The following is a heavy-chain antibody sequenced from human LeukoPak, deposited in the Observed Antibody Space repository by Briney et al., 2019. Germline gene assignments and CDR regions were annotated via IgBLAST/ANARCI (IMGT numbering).Heavy chain of an antibody. J-gene: IGHJ5*02. CDR1: GGSISSGDYY. CDR3: ARPYYYDSRLDP. Sequence: SETLSLTCTVSGGSISSGDYYWSWIRQPPGKGLEGIGYMYYSGSTYYNPSLKSRATLSVDTSKNQFSLKLSSVTAADTAVYYCARPYYYDSRLDPWGQGTLVTVSS. V-gene: IGHV4-30-4*01. D-gene: IGHD3-22*01. CDR2: MYYSGST.